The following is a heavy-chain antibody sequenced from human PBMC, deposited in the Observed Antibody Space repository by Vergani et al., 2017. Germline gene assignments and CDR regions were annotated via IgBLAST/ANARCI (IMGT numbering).Heavy chain of an antibody. CDR3: ARHSXVEWLVKLGWIDP. CDR1: GASIRSSNYY. CDR2: IYYSGST. J-gene: IGHJ5*02. V-gene: IGHV4-39*01. Sequence: QLQLQESGPGLVKPSATLPLTCSVSGASIRSSNYYWGWIRQPPGKGLDWISSIYYSGSTYYNPSLKSRVTISVDTSKNQFSLKLSSVTAADTAVYFCARHSXVEWLVKLGWIDPWGQGILVTVSS. D-gene: IGHD6-19*01.